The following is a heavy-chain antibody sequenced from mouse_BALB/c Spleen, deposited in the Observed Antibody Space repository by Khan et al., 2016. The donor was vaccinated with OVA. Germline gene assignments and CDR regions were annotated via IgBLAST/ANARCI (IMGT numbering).Heavy chain of an antibody. CDR3: ARSVTITTVVASDFCY. CDR1: GYSITSDYA. D-gene: IGHD1-1*01. V-gene: IGHV3-2*02. CDR2: ISYSGRT. J-gene: IGHJ2*01. Sequence: EVQLRESGPGLVKPSQSLSLTCTVTGYSITSDYAWNWIRQFPGNKLEWMAYISYSGRTSYNPSLKSRLSITRDTSKNQFFLQLNSVTTEDTATXYCARSVTITTVVASDFCYRGQGTTLTVSS.